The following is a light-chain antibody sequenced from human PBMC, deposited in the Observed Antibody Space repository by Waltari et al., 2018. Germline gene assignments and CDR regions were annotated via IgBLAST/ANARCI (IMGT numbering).Light chain of an antibody. CDR1: QSVSRT. J-gene: IGKJ1*01. Sequence: EIVLTQSPGTLSLSPGDRATLSCRASQSVSRTLAWYQQKPGQAPSLLSDGASIRATGIPDRVMGSGSGTDFSLTISRLEPEDFAVYYCQHYVTLPVTFGQGTNVEIK. CDR2: GAS. CDR3: QHYVTLPVT. V-gene: IGKV3-20*01.